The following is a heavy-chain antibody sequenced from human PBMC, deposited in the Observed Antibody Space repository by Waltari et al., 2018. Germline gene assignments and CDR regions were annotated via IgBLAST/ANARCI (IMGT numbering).Heavy chain of an antibody. CDR1: GFTVSSNY. V-gene: IGHV3-53*01. D-gene: IGHD2-15*01. CDR2: IYSGGST. Sequence: EVQLVESGGGLIQPGGSLRLSCAASGFTVSSNYMSWVRQAPGKGREWVSVIYSGGSTYYADSVKGRFTISRDNSKNTLYLQMNSLRAEDTAVYYCARDPPPYSLYCSGGSCYGSYWGQGTLVTVSS. CDR3: ARDPPPYSLYCSGGSCYGSY. J-gene: IGHJ4*02.